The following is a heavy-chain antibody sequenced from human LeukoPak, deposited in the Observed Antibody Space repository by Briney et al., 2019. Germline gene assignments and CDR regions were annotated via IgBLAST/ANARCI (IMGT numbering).Heavy chain of an antibody. V-gene: IGHV1-18*01. CDR1: GYTFTSYG. Sequence: GASVKVSCEASGYTFTSYGISCVRQAPGQGLEWMGWISAYNGNTNYAQKLQGRVPMTTDTSTSTAYMELRSLRSDDTAVYYCARETNTAFDIWGQGTMVTVSS. J-gene: IGHJ3*02. CDR3: ARETNTAFDI. CDR2: ISAYNGNT.